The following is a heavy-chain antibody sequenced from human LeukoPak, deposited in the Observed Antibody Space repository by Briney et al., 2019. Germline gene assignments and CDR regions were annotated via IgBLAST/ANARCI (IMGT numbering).Heavy chain of an antibody. D-gene: IGHD2/OR15-2a*01. CDR1: GDSMTSMRRYS. CDR2: ISYGGST. CDR3: ARDWGIRTTEYNAFDM. J-gene: IGHJ3*02. Sequence: PSDTLSLTCTVSGDSMTSMRRYSWSWIRQAPGKGLEWIESISYGGSTNYNPSLKSRVAISVDPSQNQFSLKLMSVTAADTAVYSCARDWGIRTTEYNAFDMWGRGTMFTVSS. V-gene: IGHV4-59*12.